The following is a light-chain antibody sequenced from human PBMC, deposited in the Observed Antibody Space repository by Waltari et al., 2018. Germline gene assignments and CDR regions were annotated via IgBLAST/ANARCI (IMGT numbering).Light chain of an antibody. CDR3: SAWDSSLSAWV. CDR1: TNNVGDQG. V-gene: IGLV10-54*01. CDR2: RNN. J-gene: IGLJ3*02. Sequence: QAGLTQPPSMSKDLRQTATLPCTGNTNNVGDQGAARLQQHQGHPPKLLSYRNNDRPSGISERFSASRSGNTASLTITGLQPEDEADYYCSAWDSSLSAWVFGGGTKLTVL.